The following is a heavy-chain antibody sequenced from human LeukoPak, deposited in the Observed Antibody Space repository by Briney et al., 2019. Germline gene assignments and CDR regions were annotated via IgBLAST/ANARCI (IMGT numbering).Heavy chain of an antibody. CDR3: ARSDGSA. Sequence: GGSLRLSCAASGFTFSSYWMSWVRQGPGKGLEWVSYISSSSSTIYYADSVKGRFTISRDNAKNSLYLQMKSLRAEDTAVYYCARSDGSAWGQGTLVTVSS. V-gene: IGHV3-48*01. CDR2: ISSSSSTI. J-gene: IGHJ5*02. CDR1: GFTFSSYW.